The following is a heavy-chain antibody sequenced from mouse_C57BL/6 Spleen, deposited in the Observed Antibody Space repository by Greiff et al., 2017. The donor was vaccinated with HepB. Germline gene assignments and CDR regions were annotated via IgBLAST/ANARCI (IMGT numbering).Heavy chain of an antibody. V-gene: IGHV1-66*01. CDR3: ARMDYGRSYWYFDV. J-gene: IGHJ1*03. D-gene: IGHD1-1*01. CDR2: IYPGSGNT. Sequence: VQLQESGPELVKPGASVKISCKASGYSFTSYYIHWVKQRPGQGLEWIGWIYPGSGNTKYNAKFKGKATLTADTSSSTAYMQLSSLTSEDSAVYYCARMDYGRSYWYFDVWGTGTTVTVSS. CDR1: GYSFTSYY.